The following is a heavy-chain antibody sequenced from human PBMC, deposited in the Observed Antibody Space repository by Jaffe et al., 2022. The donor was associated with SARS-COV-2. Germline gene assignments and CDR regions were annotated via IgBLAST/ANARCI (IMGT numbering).Heavy chain of an antibody. Sequence: QVQLVQSGAEVKKPGASVKVSCKASGYTFTGYYMHWVRQAPGQGLEWMGWINPNSGGTNYAQKFQGRVTMTRDTSISTAYMELSRLRSDDTAVYYCARAYSFMTIQSRGYNWFDPWGQGTLVTVSS. V-gene: IGHV1-2*02. D-gene: IGHD1-26*01. CDR2: INPNSGGT. CDR1: GYTFTGYY. CDR3: ARAYSFMTIQSRGYNWFDP. J-gene: IGHJ5*02.